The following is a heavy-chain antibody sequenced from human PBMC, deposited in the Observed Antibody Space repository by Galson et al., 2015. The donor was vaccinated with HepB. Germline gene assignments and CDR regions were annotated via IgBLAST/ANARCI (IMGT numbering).Heavy chain of an antibody. CDR1: GFTFSSFA. V-gene: IGHV3-30*04. CDR3: ARGEALYYYGMDV. Sequence: SLRLSCAASGFTFSSFAMHWVRQAPGKGLEWVAVISFDGRDEYYSDSVKGRFTLSRDNVKNTMFPQMNSLRGDDTALYYCARGEALYYYGMDVWGQGTTVTVSS. J-gene: IGHJ6*02. CDR2: ISFDGRDE.